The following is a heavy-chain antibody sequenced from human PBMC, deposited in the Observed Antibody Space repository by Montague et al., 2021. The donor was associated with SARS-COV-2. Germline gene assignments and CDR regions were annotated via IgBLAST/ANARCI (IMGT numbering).Heavy chain of an antibody. V-gene: IGHV2-5*02. CDR3: AHKYSTVTGPYLDY. CDR2: IYWDDDK. D-gene: IGHD6-13*01. Sequence: PALVKPTQTLTLTCTFSGFSLSTSGVGVGWIRQPPGKALEWLALIYWDDDKRYSPSLKSRLTITKDASKNQVVLTMTNMDPVDTATYYCAHKYSTVTGPYLDYWGRGTLVTVSS. J-gene: IGHJ4*02. CDR1: GFSLSTSGVG.